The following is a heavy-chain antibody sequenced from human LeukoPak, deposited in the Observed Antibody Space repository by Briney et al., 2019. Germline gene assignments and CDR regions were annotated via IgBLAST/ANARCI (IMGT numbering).Heavy chain of an antibody. CDR1: GFAFSSYS. CDR2: ISSSSSTI. Sequence: PGGSLRLSCAASGFAFSSYSMNWVRQAPGKGLEWVSYISSSSSTIYYADSVKGRFTISRDNAKNSLYLQMNSLRAEDTAVYYCARDRAVAGRGFDYWGQGTLVTVSS. J-gene: IGHJ4*02. D-gene: IGHD6-19*01. CDR3: ARDRAVAGRGFDY. V-gene: IGHV3-48*01.